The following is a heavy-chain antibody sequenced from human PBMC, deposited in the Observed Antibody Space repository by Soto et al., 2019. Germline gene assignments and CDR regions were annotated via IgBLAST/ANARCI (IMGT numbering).Heavy chain of an antibody. CDR2: IYHSGST. Sequence: SETLSPTCAVSGGSISSSNWWSWVRQPPGKGLEWIGEIYHSGSTNYNPSLKSRVTISVDKSKNQFSLKLSSVTAADTARYYCAREFSGNYYYKYDIDVWGQGTAVTVSS. CDR3: AREFSGNYYYKYDIDV. J-gene: IGHJ6*02. CDR1: GGSISSSNW. V-gene: IGHV4-4*02.